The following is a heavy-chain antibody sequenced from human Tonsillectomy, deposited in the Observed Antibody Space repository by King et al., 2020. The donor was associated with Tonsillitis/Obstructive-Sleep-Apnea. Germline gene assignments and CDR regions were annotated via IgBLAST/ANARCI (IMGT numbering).Heavy chain of an antibody. D-gene: IGHD4-17*01. CDR3: ARVGDSSNYYDYCDYVGAFDI. CDR1: GGSISSYY. V-gene: IGHV4-59*01. J-gene: IGHJ3*02. CDR2: IYYSGST. Sequence: VQLQESGPGLVKPSETLSLTCTVSGGSISSYYWSWIRQPPGKGLEWIGYIYYSGSTNYNPSLKSRVTISVDTSKNQFSLKLSSVTAADTAVYYCARVGDSSNYYDYCDYVGAFDIWGQGTMVTVSS.